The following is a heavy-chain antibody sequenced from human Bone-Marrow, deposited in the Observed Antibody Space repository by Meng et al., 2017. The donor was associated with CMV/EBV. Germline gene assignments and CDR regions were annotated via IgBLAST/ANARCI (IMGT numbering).Heavy chain of an antibody. J-gene: IGHJ3*02. CDR2: IRSRNNGGTA. CDR1: GFNFPLSW. V-gene: IGHV3-15*01. CDR3: ARGRGAWDAYDI. D-gene: IGHD3-10*01. Sequence: GESLKISCAASGFNFPLSWMNWVRQAPGKGPQWIAGIRSRNNGGTAEYAAPVKGRFTISRDASKNSLNLQMNSLTTEDTALYYCARGRGAWDAYDIWGQGTLVTVSS.